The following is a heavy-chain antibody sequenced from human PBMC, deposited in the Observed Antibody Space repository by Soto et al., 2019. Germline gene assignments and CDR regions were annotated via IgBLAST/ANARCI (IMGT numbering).Heavy chain of an antibody. CDR2: ISGPGDST. Sequence: DVQLLESGGGLVQPGGSLRLSCAASGFSSSNYADYAMSWVRQAPGKGLEWVSVISGPGDSTYYADSVKGHFTISRDNSNNTLYLQMNSLRAEDTAVYYCAKAQSAYSYGFYDYWGQGTLVTVSS. CDR1: GFSSSNYADYA. CDR3: AKAQSAYSYGFYDY. J-gene: IGHJ4*02. D-gene: IGHD5-18*01. V-gene: IGHV3-23*01.